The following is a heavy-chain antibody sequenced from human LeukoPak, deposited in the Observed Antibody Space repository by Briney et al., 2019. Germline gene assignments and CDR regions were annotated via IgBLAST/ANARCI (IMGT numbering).Heavy chain of an antibody. V-gene: IGHV3-48*02. CDR1: GFTFSDYS. J-gene: IGHJ5*02. D-gene: IGHD4-17*01. Sequence: GGSLRLSCAASGFTFSDYSMNWVRQAPGKGLEWLSYISGGTIYYAGSVKGRFTISRDNAKNSLYLQMNSLRDEDTAVYYCARGGHDYGDYWFDPWGRGTLVTVSS. CDR2: ISGGTI. CDR3: ARGGHDYGDYWFDP.